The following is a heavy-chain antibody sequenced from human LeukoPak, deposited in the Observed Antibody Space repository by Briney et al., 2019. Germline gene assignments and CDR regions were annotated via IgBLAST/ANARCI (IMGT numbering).Heavy chain of an antibody. CDR1: GYTFTTYA. D-gene: IGHD5-18*01. CDR2: INAGNGNT. V-gene: IGHV1-3*01. J-gene: IGHJ4*02. Sequence: GASVKVFCKASGYTFTTYAMHWVRQAPGQRLEWMGWINAGNGNTKYSQRFLGRVAVTRDTSASTAYMELSSLRSEDTAVYYCARDSLYSYGYDRSTWFNYWGQGTLVTVSS. CDR3: ARDSLYSYGYDRSTWFNY.